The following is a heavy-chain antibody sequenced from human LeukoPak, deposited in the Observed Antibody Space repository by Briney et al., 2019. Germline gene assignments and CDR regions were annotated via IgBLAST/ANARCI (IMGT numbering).Heavy chain of an antibody. V-gene: IGHV1-46*01. J-gene: IGHJ4*02. CDR3: ARDQEGFDY. CDR1: GYIFSNFF. CDR2: IYPRDGST. Sequence: ASVKVSCKASGYIFSNFFSSYGITWVRQAPGQGLEWMGMIYPRDGSTSYAQKFQGRVTVTRDTSTSTVHMELSGLRSEDTAVYYCARDQEGFDYWGQGTLVTVSS.